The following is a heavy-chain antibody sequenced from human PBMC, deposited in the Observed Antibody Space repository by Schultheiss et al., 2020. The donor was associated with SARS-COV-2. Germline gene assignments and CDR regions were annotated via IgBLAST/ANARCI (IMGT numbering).Heavy chain of an antibody. V-gene: IGHV3-23*03. CDR3: AKVALGSSWYPDY. J-gene: IGHJ4*02. CDR2: IYSGGST. CDR1: GFTFSSYW. Sequence: GGSLRLSCAASGFTFSSYWMSWVRQAPGKGLEWVSVIYSGGSTYYADSVKGRFTISRDNSKNTLYLQMNSLRAEDTAVYYCAKVALGSSWYPDYWGQGTLVTVSS. D-gene: IGHD6-13*01.